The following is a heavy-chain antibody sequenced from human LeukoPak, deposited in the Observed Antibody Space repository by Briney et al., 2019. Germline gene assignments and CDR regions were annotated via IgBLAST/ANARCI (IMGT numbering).Heavy chain of an antibody. Sequence: GGSLRLSCAASGFTFSSYAMSWVRQAPGKGLEWVSAISGSGGSTYYADSVKGRFTISRDNSKNTLYLQMNSLRAEDTAVYYCAKDTMVRGVIITPLGYWGQGTLVTVSS. CDR1: GFTFSSYA. V-gene: IGHV3-23*01. CDR2: ISGSGGST. D-gene: IGHD3-10*01. J-gene: IGHJ4*02. CDR3: AKDTMVRGVIITPLGY.